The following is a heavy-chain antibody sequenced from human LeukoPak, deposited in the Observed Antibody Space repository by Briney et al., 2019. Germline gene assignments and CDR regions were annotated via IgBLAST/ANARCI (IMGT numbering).Heavy chain of an antibody. D-gene: IGHD5-18*01. CDR3: AGDAVDTANAV. V-gene: IGHV3-74*01. CDR1: GFTFTTYW. CDR2: INSDGSIT. J-gene: IGHJ6*02. Sequence: GGSLRLSCAASGFTFTTYWMHWVRQAPGKGLVWVSHINSDGSITSYADSVKGRFTISRDNAKNTLYLQMNSLRAEDTAVYYCAGDAVDTANAVWGQGTTVTVSS.